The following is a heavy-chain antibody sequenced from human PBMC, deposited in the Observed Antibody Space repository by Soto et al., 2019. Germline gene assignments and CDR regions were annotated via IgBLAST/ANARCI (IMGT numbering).Heavy chain of an antibody. CDR1: GYTFTDYD. Sequence: QGQLVQSGAEVKKPGASVKVSCKASGYTFTDYDISWVRQAPGQGLEWMGWISVDNGNTKYVESLQGRVTMTTDISTSTAYMEVRSLRSDDTAVYYCARTSVSNYNWFDPWGQGTLVAVSS. J-gene: IGHJ5*02. D-gene: IGHD4-4*01. V-gene: IGHV1-18*01. CDR3: ARTSVSNYNWFDP. CDR2: ISVDNGNT.